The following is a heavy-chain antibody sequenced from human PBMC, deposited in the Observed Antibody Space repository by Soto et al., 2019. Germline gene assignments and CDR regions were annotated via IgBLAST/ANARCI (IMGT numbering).Heavy chain of an antibody. CDR3: AKDWVGGSNKYYFEY. CDR1: GLSLRDYG. D-gene: IGHD1-26*01. V-gene: IGHV3-30*18. CDR2: ISHHGLKE. Sequence: GSLRLCCVASGLSLRDYGMVWVRQAPGKGLEWVAGISHHGLKEHYADSVKGRFTISRDNSKKTVYLQLNILRGDDTAVYYCAKDWVGGSNKYYFEYWGQGTLVTVPS. J-gene: IGHJ4*02.